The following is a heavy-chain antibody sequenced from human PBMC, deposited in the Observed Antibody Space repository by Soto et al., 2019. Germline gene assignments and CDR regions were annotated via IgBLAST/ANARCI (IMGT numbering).Heavy chain of an antibody. CDR2: ISGSGGST. Sequence: EVQLLESGGGLVQPGGSLRLSCAASGFTFSSYAMSWVRQAPGKGLEWVSAISGSGGSTYYADSVKGRFTISRDNSKNTLYLQMNSLRAEDTAVYYCAKQGYCTNGVCYTPYGMDVWGQGTTVTVCS. V-gene: IGHV3-23*01. CDR3: AKQGYCTNGVCYTPYGMDV. J-gene: IGHJ6*02. CDR1: GFTFSSYA. D-gene: IGHD2-8*01.